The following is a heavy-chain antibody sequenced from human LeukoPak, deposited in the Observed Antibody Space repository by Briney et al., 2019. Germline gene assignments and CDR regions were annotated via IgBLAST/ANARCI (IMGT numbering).Heavy chain of an antibody. J-gene: IGHJ5*02. CDR2: IIPIFGTA. V-gene: IGHV1-69*06. D-gene: IGHD6-13*01. CDR3: ARVAGYSSSSNWFDP. CDR1: GGTFSSYA. Sequence: SVKVSCKASGGTFSSYAISWVRQAPGQGLEWMGGIIPIFGTANYAQKFQGRVTITADKSTSTAYMELSSLRSEDTAVYYCARVAGYSSSSNWFDPWGQGTLVTVSS.